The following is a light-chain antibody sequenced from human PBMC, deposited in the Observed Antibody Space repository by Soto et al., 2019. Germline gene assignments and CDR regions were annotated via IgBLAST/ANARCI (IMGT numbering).Light chain of an antibody. CDR1: QTVLHSSNNKNF. CDR3: QQYSNIPYT. J-gene: IGKJ2*01. V-gene: IGKV4-1*01. Sequence: DIELTQSPDSLAVSLGERATINCKSSQTVLHSSNNKNFLAWYQQKPGQSPKLLIYWASTRESGVPDRFSGSGSGTDFTLTISRLQAEDVAIYYCQQYSNIPYTFGQGTKLELK. CDR2: WAS.